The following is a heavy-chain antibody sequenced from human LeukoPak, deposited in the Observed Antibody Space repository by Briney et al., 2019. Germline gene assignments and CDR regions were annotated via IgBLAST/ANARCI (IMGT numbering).Heavy chain of an antibody. CDR1: GFTFSSYE. CDR3: AKVNQAAAGTECDY. D-gene: IGHD6-13*01. CDR2: ISSSGSTI. Sequence: GGSLRLSCAASGFTFSSYEMNWVRQAPGKGLEWVSYISSSGSTIYYADSVKGRFTISRDNSKNTLYLQMNSLRAEDTAVYYCAKVNQAAAGTECDYWGQGTLVTVSS. V-gene: IGHV3-48*03. J-gene: IGHJ4*02.